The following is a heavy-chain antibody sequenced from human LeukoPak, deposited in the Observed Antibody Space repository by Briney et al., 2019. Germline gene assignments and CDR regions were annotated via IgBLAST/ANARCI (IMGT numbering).Heavy chain of an antibody. V-gene: IGHV3-23*01. Sequence: PGGSLRLSCAASGFTFSSYAMSWVRQAPGKGLEWVSAISGSGGSTYYADSVKGRFTISRDNSKNTLYLQMNSLRAEDTAVYYCAKDYCSSTSCTIFDYWGRGTLVTVSS. D-gene: IGHD2-2*01. CDR2: ISGSGGST. CDR3: AKDYCSSTSCTIFDY. CDR1: GFTFSSYA. J-gene: IGHJ4*02.